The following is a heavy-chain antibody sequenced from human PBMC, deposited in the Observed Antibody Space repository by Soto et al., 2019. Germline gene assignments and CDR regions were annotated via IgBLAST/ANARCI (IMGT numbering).Heavy chain of an antibody. D-gene: IGHD5-18*01. Sequence: GGSLRLSCAASGFTFSSYGMHWVRQAPGKGLEWVAVISYDGSNKYYADSVKGRFTISRDNSKNTLYLQMNSLRAEDTAVYYCAKDRVAMAASAYDYYYYYGVDVWGQGTTVTVSS. CDR1: GFTFSSYG. J-gene: IGHJ6*02. V-gene: IGHV3-30*18. CDR2: ISYDGSNK. CDR3: AKDRVAMAASAYDYYYYYGVDV.